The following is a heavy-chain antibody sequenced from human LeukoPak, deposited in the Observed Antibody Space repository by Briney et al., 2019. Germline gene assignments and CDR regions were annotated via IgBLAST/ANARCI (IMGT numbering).Heavy chain of an antibody. Sequence: SETLSLTCTVSGGSMRSYFWNWTRQPAGKGLEWIGRIYNSGRTKYNPSLKSRVTMSVDTSKNQFSLKLSSVTAADTAVYYCAREEGSSTSYYYYYMDVWGKGTTVTVSS. D-gene: IGHD2-2*01. V-gene: IGHV4-4*07. CDR1: GGSMRSYF. CDR2: IYNSGRT. CDR3: AREEGSSTSYYYYYMDV. J-gene: IGHJ6*03.